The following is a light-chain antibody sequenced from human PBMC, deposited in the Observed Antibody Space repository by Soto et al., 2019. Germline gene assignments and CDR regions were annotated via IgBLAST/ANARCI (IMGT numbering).Light chain of an antibody. CDR1: SSDVGGDKY. Sequence: QSALTQPASVSGSPGQSITISCSGTSSDVGGDKYVSWYQQHPGKAPKLMIYDVSYRPSGVSNRFSGSKSGNTASLTISGLQAEDEADYYCSSYTSSSTYVFGTGTKVTVL. CDR2: DVS. J-gene: IGLJ1*01. V-gene: IGLV2-14*01. CDR3: SSYTSSSTYV.